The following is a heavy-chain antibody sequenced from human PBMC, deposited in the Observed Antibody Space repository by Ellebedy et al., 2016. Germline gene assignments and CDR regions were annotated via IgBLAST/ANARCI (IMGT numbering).Heavy chain of an antibody. CDR3: ARFGRVVTAIRRVYYYYGMDV. Sequence: SETLSLTXAVYGGSFSGYYWSWIRQPPGKGLEWIGEINHSGSTNYNPSLKSRVTISVDTSKNQFSLKLSSVTAADTAVYYCARFGRVVTAIRRVYYYYGMDVWGQGTTVTVSS. V-gene: IGHV4-34*01. CDR2: INHSGST. CDR1: GGSFSGYY. J-gene: IGHJ6*02. D-gene: IGHD2-21*02.